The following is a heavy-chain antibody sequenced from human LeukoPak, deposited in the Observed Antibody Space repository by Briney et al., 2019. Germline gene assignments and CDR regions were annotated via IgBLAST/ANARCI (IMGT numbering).Heavy chain of an antibody. CDR3: AKDLVRDIAVAGYFDY. D-gene: IGHD6-19*01. CDR2: ISYDGTNK. CDR1: GFSFSRHG. Sequence: GGSLRLSCAASGFSFSRHGMHWVRQAPGKGLEWMAVISYDGTNKYYADSVKGRFTISRDNSKNTLYLQMNSLRAEDTAVYYCAKDLVRDIAVAGYFDYWGQGTLVTVSS. J-gene: IGHJ4*02. V-gene: IGHV3-30*18.